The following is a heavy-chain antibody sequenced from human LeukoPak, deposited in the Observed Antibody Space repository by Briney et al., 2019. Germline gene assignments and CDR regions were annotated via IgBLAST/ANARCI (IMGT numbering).Heavy chain of an antibody. J-gene: IGHJ3*02. Sequence: GGSLRLSCAASGFTFSSYSMNWVRQAPGKGLEWVSYISSSSSTIYYADSVKGRFSISRDNAKSSLYLQMNSLRAEDTAVYYCAREIGGSSSPGDDAFDIWGQGTMVTVSS. V-gene: IGHV3-48*04. CDR1: GFTFSSYS. CDR2: ISSSSSTI. CDR3: AREIGGSSSPGDDAFDI. D-gene: IGHD6-13*01.